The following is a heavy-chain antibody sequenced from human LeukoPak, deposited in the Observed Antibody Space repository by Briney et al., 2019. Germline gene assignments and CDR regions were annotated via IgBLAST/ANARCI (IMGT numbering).Heavy chain of an antibody. D-gene: IGHD3-9*01. J-gene: IGHJ4*02. CDR1: GFTFSSYA. Sequence: PGGSLRLSCAASGFTFSSYAMSWVRQAPGKGLEWVSAISGSGGSTYYADSVKGRFTISRDNSKNTLYLQMNSLRAEDTAVYYCARSGYYDILTGYYQAYFDYWGQGTLVTVSS. CDR3: ARSGYYDILTGYYQAYFDY. V-gene: IGHV3-23*01. CDR2: ISGSGGST.